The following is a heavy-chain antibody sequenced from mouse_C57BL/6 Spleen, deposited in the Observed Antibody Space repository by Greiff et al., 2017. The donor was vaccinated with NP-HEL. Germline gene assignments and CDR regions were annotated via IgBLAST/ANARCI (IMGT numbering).Heavy chain of an antibody. CDR2: INTNNGGT. CDR3: ARGAPYWSMDY. CDR1: GYTFTDYN. D-gene: IGHD2-10*01. J-gene: IGHJ4*01. V-gene: IGHV1-22*01. Sequence: VQLQQSGPELVKPGASVKMSCKASGYTFTDYNMHWVKQSPGKSLEWIGYINTNNGGTSYNEKFKGKATVTVNKTSSTADMELSSRTSEDSSVYYCARGAPYWSMDYWGQGTSVTVSS.